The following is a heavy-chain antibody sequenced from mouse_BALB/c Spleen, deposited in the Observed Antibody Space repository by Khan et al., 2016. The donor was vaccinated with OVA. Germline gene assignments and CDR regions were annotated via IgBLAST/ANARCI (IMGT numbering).Heavy chain of an antibody. Sequence: EVQLQQSGTVLARPGASVKMSCKASGYSFTSYWMHWVKQRPGQGLEWIGAIYPGNSDTRYNQKFKGKAKLTAVTSASTASMELSSLTNEDSAVYYCTRAYYSCYFDYWGQGTTLTVSS. J-gene: IGHJ2*01. CDR3: TRAYYSCYFDY. CDR1: GYSFTSYW. CDR2: IYPGNSDT. D-gene: IGHD1-1*01. V-gene: IGHV1-5*01.